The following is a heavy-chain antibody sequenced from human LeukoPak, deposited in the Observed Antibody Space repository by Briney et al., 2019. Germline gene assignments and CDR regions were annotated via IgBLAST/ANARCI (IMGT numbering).Heavy chain of an antibody. CDR2: MNPNSGNT. V-gene: IGHV1-8*01. J-gene: IGHJ4*02. CDR3: ARGFRSDSSGRKFDC. CDR1: GYTFTSSD. Sequence: GASVKVSCKASGYTFTSSDINWVRQATGQGLEWMGWMNPNSGNTGYAQKFQGRVTMTRNTSISTAYMELSSLRSEDTAVYYCARGFRSDSSGRKFDCWGQGTLVTASS. D-gene: IGHD3-22*01.